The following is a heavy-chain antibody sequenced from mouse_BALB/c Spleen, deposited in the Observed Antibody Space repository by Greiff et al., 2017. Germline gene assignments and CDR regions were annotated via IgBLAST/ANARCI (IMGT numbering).Heavy chain of an antibody. CDR3: ARKLTGTLYAMDY. CDR1: GFSLTSYG. J-gene: IGHJ4*01. CDR2: IWSGGST. V-gene: IGHV2-2*02. D-gene: IGHD4-1*01. Sequence: VHLVESGPGLVQPSQSLSITCTVSGFSLTSYGVHWVRQSPGKGLEWLGVIWSGGSTDYNAAFISRLSISKDNSKSQVFFKMNSLQANDTAIYYCARKLTGTLYAMDYWGQGTSVTVSS.